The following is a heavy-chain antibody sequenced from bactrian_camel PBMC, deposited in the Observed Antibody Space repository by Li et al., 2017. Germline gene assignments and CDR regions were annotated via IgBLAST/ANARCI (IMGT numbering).Heavy chain of an antibody. CDR3: VRGGTSTGFDY. CDR2: MTNDSRRT. CDR1: GFIFSDYC. Sequence: QVQLVESGGGLVQPGGTLRLSCPASGFIFSDYCMSWIRQVPGKGLEWVSSMTNDSRRTYYADSVKGRFSISRDNTNSTVYLQMHRLKREDTAIYYCVRGGTSTGFDYWGQGTQVTVS. J-gene: IGHJ4*01. D-gene: IGHD7*01. V-gene: IGHV3S6*01.